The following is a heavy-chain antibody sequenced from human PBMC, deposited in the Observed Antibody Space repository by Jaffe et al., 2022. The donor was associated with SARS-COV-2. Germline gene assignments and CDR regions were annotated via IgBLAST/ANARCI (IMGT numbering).Heavy chain of an antibody. V-gene: IGHV3-15*01. D-gene: IGHD6-13*01. CDR1: GFTFSNAW. CDR2: IKSKTDGGTT. CDR3: TTDYIAAAGGYYMDV. J-gene: IGHJ6*03. Sequence: EVQLVESGGGLVKPGGSLRLSCAASGFTFSNAWMSWVRQAPGKGLEWVGRIKSKTDGGTTDYAAPVKGRFTISRDDSKNTLYLQMNSLKTEDTAVYYCTTDYIAAAGGYYMDVWGKGTTVTVSS.